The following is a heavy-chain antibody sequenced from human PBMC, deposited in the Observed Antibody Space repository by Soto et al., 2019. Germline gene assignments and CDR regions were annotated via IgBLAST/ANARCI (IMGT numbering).Heavy chain of an antibody. CDR1: GGSFSGYY. CDR2: INHSGST. J-gene: IGHJ4*02. CDR3: AIYYGPGSYEVY. V-gene: IGHV4-34*01. D-gene: IGHD3-10*01. Sequence: QVQLQQWGAGLLKPSETLSLTCAVYGGSFSGYYWSWIRQPPGKGLEWIGEINHSGSTNYNPSLTRGVTISVDTAKTQFSLELSSVTAADLAVYYCAIYYGPGSYEVYWGQGTLVTVSS.